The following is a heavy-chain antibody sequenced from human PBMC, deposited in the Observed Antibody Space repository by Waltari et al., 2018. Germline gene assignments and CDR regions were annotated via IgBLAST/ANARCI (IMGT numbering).Heavy chain of an antibody. V-gene: IGHV3-74*01. J-gene: IGHJ5*02. Sequence: EVQLVESGGGLVQPGGSLRLSCAASGFTFSSYWMHWVRQAPGKGLVGDSRINSDGSTTGYADSVKGRFTISRDNTKNTLYVQMNSLRDEDTAVYYCAVYLRSSPFDPGGQGTLVTVSS. CDR2: INSDGSTT. CDR1: GFTFSSYW. CDR3: AVYLRSSPFDP. D-gene: IGHD5-12*01.